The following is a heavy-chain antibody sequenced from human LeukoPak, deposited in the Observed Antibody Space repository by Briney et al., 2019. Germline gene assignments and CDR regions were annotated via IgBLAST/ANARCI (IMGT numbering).Heavy chain of an antibody. D-gene: IGHD6-19*01. CDR2: INPNSGGT. V-gene: IGHV1-2*02. CDR3: ASWELNSGWPDDAFDI. J-gene: IGHJ3*02. Sequence: ASVKVSCKASGYTFTGYYMHWVRQAPGQGLEWMGWINPNSGGTNYAQKFQGRVTMTRDTSISTAYMELSRLRSDDTAVYYCASWELNSGWPDDAFDIWGQGTMVTVSS. CDR1: GYTFTGYY.